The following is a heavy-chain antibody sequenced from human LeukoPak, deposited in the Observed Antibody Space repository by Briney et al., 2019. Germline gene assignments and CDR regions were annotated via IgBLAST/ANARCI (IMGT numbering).Heavy chain of an antibody. CDR3: ARDLVVVGALRDYHYYMDV. Sequence: RPGGSLRLSCAASGFTFDDYAMSWVRQAPGKGLEWVSGINWNGDSTGYADSVKGRFAISRDNSKNSLYLQMNSLRAEDTALYHCARDLVVVGALRDYHYYMDVWGKGTTVTVSS. V-gene: IGHV3-20*01. J-gene: IGHJ6*03. CDR1: GFTFDDYA. CDR2: INWNGDST. D-gene: IGHD1-26*01.